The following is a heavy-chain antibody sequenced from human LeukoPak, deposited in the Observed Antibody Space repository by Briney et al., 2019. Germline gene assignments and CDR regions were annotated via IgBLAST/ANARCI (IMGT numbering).Heavy chain of an antibody. Sequence: AASVKVSCKASGYTFTGYYMHWVRQAPGQGLEWMGWINPNSGGTNYAQKFQGRVTMTRNTSISTAYMELSSLRSEDTGVYYCAREGGIAAARRKNWFDPWGQGTLVTVSS. CDR2: INPNSGGT. J-gene: IGHJ5*02. CDR3: AREGGIAAARRKNWFDP. D-gene: IGHD6-13*01. V-gene: IGHV1-2*02. CDR1: GYTFTGYY.